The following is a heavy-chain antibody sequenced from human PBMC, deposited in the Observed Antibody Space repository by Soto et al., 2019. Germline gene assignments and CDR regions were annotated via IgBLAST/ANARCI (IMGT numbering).Heavy chain of an antibody. V-gene: IGHV1-24*01. J-gene: IGHJ6*03. Sequence: ASVKVSCKVSGYTLTELSMHWVRQAPGKGLEWMGGFDPEDGETIYAQKFQGRVTMTEDTSTDTAYMELSSLRSEDTAVYYCATDSRGFGERDYYYYMDVWGKGTTVTVSS. CDR1: GYTLTELS. CDR3: ATDSRGFGERDYYYYMDV. CDR2: FDPEDGET. D-gene: IGHD3-10*01.